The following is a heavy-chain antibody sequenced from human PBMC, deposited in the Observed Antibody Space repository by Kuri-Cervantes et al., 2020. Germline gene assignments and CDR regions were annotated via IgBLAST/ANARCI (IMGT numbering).Heavy chain of an antibody. CDR3: AGVQMYCPGYCVGWFGP. J-gene: IGHJ5*02. CDR2: MNPSNGAT. CDR1: GYTFTGYY. D-gene: IGHD2-8*02. V-gene: IGHV1-2*02. Sequence: ASVKVSCKASGYTFTGYYMHWARQATGQGLEWMGWMNPSNGATGYAQKFQGRVTMTRDTSIRTAYMEVNSLTSDDTAIYYCAGVQMYCPGYCVGWFGPWGKGSLVSVSS.